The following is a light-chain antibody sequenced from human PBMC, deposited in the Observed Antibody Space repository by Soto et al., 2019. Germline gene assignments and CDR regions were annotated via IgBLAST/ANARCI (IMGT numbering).Light chain of an antibody. CDR2: ATS. CDR3: CSYAGRSPWDV. V-gene: IGLV2-23*01. CDR1: SSDVGNYNL. J-gene: IGLJ1*01. Sequence: QSVLTQPAAVSGSPGQSITISCTGTSSDVGNYNLVSWYQQYPGKAPKLMIYATSKRPSGVSNRFSGSKSGDTASLTISGLQADDEADYYCCSYAGRSPWDVFGTGTKLTVL.